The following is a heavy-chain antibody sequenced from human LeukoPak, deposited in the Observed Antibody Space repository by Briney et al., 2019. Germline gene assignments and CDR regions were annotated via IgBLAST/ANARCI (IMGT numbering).Heavy chain of an antibody. D-gene: IGHD2-21*01. V-gene: IGHV1-46*01. J-gene: IGHJ5*02. Sequence: ASVKVSCKASGYTFTSYYMHWVRQAPGQGLEWMGIINPSGGSTSYAQKFQGRVTMTRDMSTSTVYMELSSLRSEDTAVYYCGRVTRRGDMFDPWAQGTLVTVSS. CDR1: GYTFTSYY. CDR3: GRVTRRGDMFDP. CDR2: INPSGGST.